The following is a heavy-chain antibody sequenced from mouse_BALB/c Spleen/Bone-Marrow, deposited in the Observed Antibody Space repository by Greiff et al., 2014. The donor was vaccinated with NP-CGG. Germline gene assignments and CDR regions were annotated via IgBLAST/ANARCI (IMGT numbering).Heavy chain of an antibody. V-gene: IGHV1-18*01. CDR2: INPYNGGT. CDR3: ARGVYYYGSSYPLAY. Sequence: VQLKESGPELVKPGTSMKISCKASGYSFTGYTMNWVKQSHGKNLEWIGLINPYNGGTSYNQKFKGKATLTVDKSSSTAYMELLSLTSEDSAVYYCARGVYYYGSSYPLAYWGQGTLVTVSA. CDR1: GYSFTGYT. D-gene: IGHD1-1*01. J-gene: IGHJ3*01.